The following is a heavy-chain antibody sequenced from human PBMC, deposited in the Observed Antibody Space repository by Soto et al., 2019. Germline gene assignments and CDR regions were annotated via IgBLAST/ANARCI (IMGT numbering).Heavy chain of an antibody. CDR1: GASVSSGNHY. V-gene: IGHV4-61*01. D-gene: IGHD1-26*01. Sequence: QVQLQESGPGLVKPSETLSLTCTVSGASVSSGNHYWSLIRQPPGKGLECIGYISYSGSTNYNPSLKSRVTISIDTSKNQFSLKLSSVTAADTAVYYCARGSGSYYAYWGQGTLVTVSS. CDR3: ARGSGSYYAY. J-gene: IGHJ4*02. CDR2: ISYSGST.